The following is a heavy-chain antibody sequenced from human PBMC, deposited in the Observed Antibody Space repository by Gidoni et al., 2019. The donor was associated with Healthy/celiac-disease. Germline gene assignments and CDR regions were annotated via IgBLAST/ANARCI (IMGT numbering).Heavy chain of an antibody. D-gene: IGHD6-6*01. Sequence: EVQLVESGGGVVQPGGSLRLSCAASGFTFDDYAMHWVRQAPGKGLEWVSLISGDGGSTYYADSVKGRFTISRDNSKNSLYLQMNSLRTEDTALYYCAKDDLSSIAARPSDYWGQGTLVTVSS. CDR1: GFTFDDYA. J-gene: IGHJ4*02. CDR2: ISGDGGST. V-gene: IGHV3-43*02. CDR3: AKDDLSSIAARPSDY.